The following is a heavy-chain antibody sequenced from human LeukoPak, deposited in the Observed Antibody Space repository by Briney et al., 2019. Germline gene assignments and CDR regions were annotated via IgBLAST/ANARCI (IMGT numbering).Heavy chain of an antibody. D-gene: IGHD3-9*01. CDR2: IYYSGST. V-gene: IGHV4-59*12. CDR3: AREGGYDILTGYYRFVDY. Sequence: SETLSLTCTVSSGSINSYYWGWIRQPPGKGLECIGNIYYSGSTYYNPSLKSRVTMSVDTSKNQFSLKLSSVTAADTAVYYCAREGGYDILTGYYRFVDYWGQGTLVTVSS. CDR1: SGSINSYY. J-gene: IGHJ4*02.